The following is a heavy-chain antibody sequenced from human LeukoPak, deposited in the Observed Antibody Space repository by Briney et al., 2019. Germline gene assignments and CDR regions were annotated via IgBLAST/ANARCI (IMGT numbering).Heavy chain of an antibody. CDR1: GGTFINHA. CDR3: ARAPFYFDSSGYSMDAFDI. V-gene: IGHV1-69*05. Sequence: ASVKVSCMASGGTFINHAVSWVRPAPGQGLEWVGGTTPIFGSANYAQKLEGRVTIATDESTSTAYMELSSLRSEDTAVYYCARAPFYFDSSGYSMDAFDIWGQGTMVTVSS. J-gene: IGHJ3*02. CDR2: TTPIFGSA. D-gene: IGHD3-22*01.